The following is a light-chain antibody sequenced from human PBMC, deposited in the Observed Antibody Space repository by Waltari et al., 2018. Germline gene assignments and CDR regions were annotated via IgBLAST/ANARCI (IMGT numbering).Light chain of an antibody. Sequence: QSLLQSDGKTHLYWYLQKPGQPPQLLIYEVSNRFSGVPERFSGGGSGTDFTLKISRVEAEDVGLYYCMQNIQIPVSFGGGTKVEIK. V-gene: IGKV2D-29*01. CDR2: EVS. J-gene: IGKJ4*01. CDR1: QSLLQSDGKTH. CDR3: MQNIQIPVS.